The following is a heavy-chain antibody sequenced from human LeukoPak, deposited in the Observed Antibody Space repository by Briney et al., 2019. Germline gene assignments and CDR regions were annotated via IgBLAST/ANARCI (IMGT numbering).Heavy chain of an antibody. CDR3: AKASRATLTTVINWFDP. CDR1: GFTFTTYA. V-gene: IGHV3-23*01. J-gene: IGHJ5*02. D-gene: IGHD4-11*01. Sequence: SGGSLRLSCAASGFTFTTYAMSWVRQAPGKGLEWVSGLSDSGGSTYYADSVKGRFTISRDNSKNTLYLQMNSLRVEDTAVYYCAKASRATLTTVINWFDPWGQGTPVTVSS. CDR2: LSDSGGST.